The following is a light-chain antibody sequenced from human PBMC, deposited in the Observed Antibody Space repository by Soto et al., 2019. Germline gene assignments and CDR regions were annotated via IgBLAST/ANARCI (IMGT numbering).Light chain of an antibody. Sequence: QSALTQPASVSGSPGQSSTISCTVTSSDVGNNNYVSWYQHNPGRAPKVMICDVTNRPSGVSNRFSGSKSGNTASLPISGLQAEDEADYYCSSFTGSSYVFGTGTKLTV. CDR3: SSFTGSSYV. V-gene: IGLV2-14*03. CDR1: SSDVGNNNY. J-gene: IGLJ1*01. CDR2: DVT.